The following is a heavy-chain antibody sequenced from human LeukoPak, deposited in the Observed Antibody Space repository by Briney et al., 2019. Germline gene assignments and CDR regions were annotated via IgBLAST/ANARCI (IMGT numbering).Heavy chain of an antibody. V-gene: IGHV3-11*06. CDR2: ISSSSSYT. D-gene: IGHD3-22*01. CDR1: GFTFSDYY. Sequence: GGSLRLSCAASGFTFSDYYMSWIRQAPGKGLEWVSYISSSSSYTNYADSVKGRFTISRDNAKNSLYLQMNSLRAEDTAVYYCARYGMDDSSGYFDYWGQGTLVTASS. J-gene: IGHJ4*02. CDR3: ARYGMDDSSGYFDY.